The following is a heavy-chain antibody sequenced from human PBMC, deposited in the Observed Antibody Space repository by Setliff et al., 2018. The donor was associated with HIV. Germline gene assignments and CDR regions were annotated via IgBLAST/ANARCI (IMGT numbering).Heavy chain of an antibody. Sequence: SQTLSLTCAVSGYSISSGYYWGWIRRPPGEGLEWIGSIYHSGSTYYNPSLKSRVTISVDTSKNQFSLKLSSVTAADTAVYYCARGLDIVLMVYAIPDAFDIWGQGTMVTVSS. J-gene: IGHJ3*02. CDR2: IYHSGST. CDR3: ARGLDIVLMVYAIPDAFDI. CDR1: GYSISSGYY. V-gene: IGHV4-38-2*01. D-gene: IGHD2-8*01.